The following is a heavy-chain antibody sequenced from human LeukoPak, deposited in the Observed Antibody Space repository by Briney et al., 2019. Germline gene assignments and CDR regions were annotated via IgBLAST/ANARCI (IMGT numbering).Heavy chain of an antibody. D-gene: IGHD1-26*01. Sequence: AGSLRLSCAAAGFALSSSWMRWVRQAPEKLLEWVASVDEDGSQKYYMESVKGRFTISRHNAKNSLYLQMNCHIVKETAVYDCARDGIKGVTVLQYWGRGPLVSVFS. CDR1: GFALSSSW. CDR3: ARDGIKGVTVLQY. V-gene: IGHV3-7*01. CDR2: VDEDGSQK. J-gene: IGHJ4*02.